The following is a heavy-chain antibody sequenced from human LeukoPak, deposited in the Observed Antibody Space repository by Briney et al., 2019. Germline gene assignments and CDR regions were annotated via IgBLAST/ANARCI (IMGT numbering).Heavy chain of an antibody. J-gene: IGHJ6*03. CDR3: ARGPDTAKGYYYYYMDV. CDR2: MNPNSGNT. Sequence: ASVKVSCKASGYTFTSYDINWVRQATGQGLEWMGWMNPNSGNTGYAQKFQGRVTMTRNTSISTAYMELSSLRSEDTAVYYCARGPDTAKGYYYYYMDVWGKGTTVTVSS. V-gene: IGHV1-8*01. D-gene: IGHD5-18*01. CDR1: GYTFTSYD.